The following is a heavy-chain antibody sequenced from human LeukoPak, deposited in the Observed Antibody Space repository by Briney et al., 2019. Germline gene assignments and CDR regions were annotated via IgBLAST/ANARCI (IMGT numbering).Heavy chain of an antibody. D-gene: IGHD5-12*01. V-gene: IGHV1-69*13. CDR1: GGTFSSYA. CDR2: IIPIFGTA. J-gene: IGHJ5*02. Sequence: ASVKVSCKASGGTFSSYAISWVRQAPGQGLEWMGGIIPIFGTANYAQKFQGRVTITADESTSTAYMELSSLRSEDTAAYYCAREGLRGYSGYQFWFDPWGQGTLVTVSS. CDR3: AREGLRGYSGYQFWFDP.